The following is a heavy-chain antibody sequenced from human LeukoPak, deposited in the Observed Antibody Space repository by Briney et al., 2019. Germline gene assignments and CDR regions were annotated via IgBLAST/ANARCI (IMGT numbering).Heavy chain of an antibody. CDR1: GGSISSCY. CDR3: ARVGRYSSGWSYWYFDL. D-gene: IGHD6-19*01. CDR2: IYYSGST. Sequence: SETLSLTCTVSGGSISSCYWSWIRQPPGKGLERIGYIYYSGSTNYNASLKSRVTISVDTSKNQFSLKLSSVTAADTAVYYCARVGRYSSGWSYWYFDLWGRGTLVTVSS. V-gene: IGHV4-59*01. J-gene: IGHJ2*01.